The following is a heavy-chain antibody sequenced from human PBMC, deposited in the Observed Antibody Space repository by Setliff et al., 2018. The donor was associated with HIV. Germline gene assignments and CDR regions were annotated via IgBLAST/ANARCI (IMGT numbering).Heavy chain of an antibody. V-gene: IGHV2-26*01. Sequence: SGPTLVNPTETLTLTCTVSGFSLSNGGMGVSWIRQPPGKALEWLAHIFSNDKKSYITSLKSRLTISKDTSKNQVILTMTNVDPADTATYYCAHYVLYPYDAFDLWGQGTMVTVSS. CDR2: IFSNDKK. J-gene: IGHJ3*01. D-gene: IGHD2-2*02. CDR3: AHYVLYPYDAFDL. CDR1: GFSLSNGGMG.